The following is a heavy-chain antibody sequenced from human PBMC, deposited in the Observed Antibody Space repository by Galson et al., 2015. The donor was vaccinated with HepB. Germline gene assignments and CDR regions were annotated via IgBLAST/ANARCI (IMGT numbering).Heavy chain of an antibody. CDR3: AGRATYYDDSSGYYDDY. D-gene: IGHD3-22*01. V-gene: IGHV4-34*01. CDR1: GGSFSGYY. Sequence: SETLSLTCAVYGGSFSGYYWSWIRQPPGKGLEWIGEINHSGSTNYNPSLKSRVTISVDTSKNQFSLKLSSVTAADTAVYYCAGRATYYDDSSGYYDDYWGQGTLVTVSS. J-gene: IGHJ4*02. CDR2: INHSGST.